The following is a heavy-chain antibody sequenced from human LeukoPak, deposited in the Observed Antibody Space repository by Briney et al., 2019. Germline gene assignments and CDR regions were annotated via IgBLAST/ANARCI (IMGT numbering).Heavy chain of an antibody. V-gene: IGHV1-69*04. CDR1: GYTFTGYY. CDR2: IIPILGIA. CDR3: ARDRGPYYDFWSGYLYYFDY. Sequence: ASVKVSCKASGYTFTGYYMHLVRQAPGQGLEWMGRIIPILGIANYAQKFQGRVTITADKSTSTAYMELSSLRSEDAAVYYCARDRGPYYDFWSGYLYYFDYWGQGTLVTVSS. D-gene: IGHD3-3*01. J-gene: IGHJ4*02.